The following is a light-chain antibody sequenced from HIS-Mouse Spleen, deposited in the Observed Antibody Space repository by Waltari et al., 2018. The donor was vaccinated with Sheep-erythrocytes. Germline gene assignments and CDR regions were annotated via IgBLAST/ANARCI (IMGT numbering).Light chain of an antibody. CDR3: CSYAGSSTPWV. J-gene: IGLJ3*02. V-gene: IGLV2-23*01. CDR1: SSDVGSYNL. Sequence: QSALTQPASVSGSPGQSITISCTGTSSDVGSYNLFSWYQHHPGKAPKLMIYEGRKRPSGVSNRFSGSKSGNTASLTISGLQAEDEADYYCCSYAGSSTPWVFGGGTKLTVL. CDR2: EGR.